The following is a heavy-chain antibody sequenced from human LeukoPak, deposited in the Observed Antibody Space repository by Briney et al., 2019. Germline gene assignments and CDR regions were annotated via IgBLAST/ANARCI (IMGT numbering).Heavy chain of an antibody. CDR1: GFTFSTYG. D-gene: IGHD2-15*01. CDR2: ISGSGSNT. V-gene: IGHV3-23*01. J-gene: IGHJ3*02. Sequence: GGSLRLSCAASGFTFSTYGMSWVRQAPGKGLEWVSAISGSGSNTYYADSVKGRFTVSRDNSKNTLYLQMNSLRAEDTAVYYCATHKTVVVHKTRAFDIWGQGTMVTVSS. CDR3: ATHKTVVVHKTRAFDI.